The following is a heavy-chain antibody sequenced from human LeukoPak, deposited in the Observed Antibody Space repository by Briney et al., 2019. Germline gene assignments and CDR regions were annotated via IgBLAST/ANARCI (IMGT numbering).Heavy chain of an antibody. Sequence: PGGSLRLSCAASGFTFDDYAMHWVRQAPGKGLEWVSIISGDGYSTYYADSVKGRFTISRDNSKNSLYLQMNSLRTKDTALYYCAKGLNYDFWSGSCDYWGQGTLVTVSS. V-gene: IGHV3-43*02. CDR3: AKGLNYDFWSGSCDY. J-gene: IGHJ4*02. CDR1: GFTFDDYA. CDR2: ISGDGYST. D-gene: IGHD3-3*01.